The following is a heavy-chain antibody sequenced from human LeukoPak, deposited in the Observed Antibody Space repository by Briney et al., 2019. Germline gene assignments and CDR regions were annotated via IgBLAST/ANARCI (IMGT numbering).Heavy chain of an antibody. V-gene: IGHV1-69*13. CDR1: GGTFSSYA. J-gene: IGHJ3*02. Sequence: SVKVSCKASGGTFSSYAISWVRQAPGQGLEWMGGVIPIFGTANYAQKFQGRVTITADESTSTAYMELSSLRSEDTAVYYCARTHYDILTGYSVDAFDIWGQGTMVTVSS. CDR3: ARTHYDILTGYSVDAFDI. CDR2: VIPIFGTA. D-gene: IGHD3-9*01.